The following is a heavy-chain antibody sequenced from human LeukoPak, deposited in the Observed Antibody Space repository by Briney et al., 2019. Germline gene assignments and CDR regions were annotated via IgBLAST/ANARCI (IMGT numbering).Heavy chain of an antibody. D-gene: IGHD1-26*01. CDR3: ARVEWELLSWDAFDI. CDR2: INHSGST. J-gene: IGHJ3*02. CDR1: GGSLSGYY. V-gene: IGHV4-34*01. Sequence: SETLSLTCAVYGGSLSGYYWSWIRQPPGKGLEWIGEINHSGSTNYNPSLRSRVTISVDTSKNQFSLKLSSVTAEDTAVYYCARVEWELLSWDAFDIWGQGTMVTVSS.